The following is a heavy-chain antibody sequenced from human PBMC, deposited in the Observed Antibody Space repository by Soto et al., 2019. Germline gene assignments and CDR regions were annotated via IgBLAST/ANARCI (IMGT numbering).Heavy chain of an antibody. D-gene: IGHD3-22*01. J-gene: IGHJ4*02. CDR3: ARIYRDDSSGYYGYFDY. V-gene: IGHV2-70*01. Sequence: SGPTLVNPTHTLTLTCTFSGFSLSTSGMCVSWIRQPPGKALEWLALIDWDDDKYYSTSLKTRLTVSKDTSKNQVVLTMTNMDPADTATYYCARIYRDDSSGYYGYFDYWGQGTLVTVSS. CDR2: IDWDDDK. CDR1: GFSLSTSGMC.